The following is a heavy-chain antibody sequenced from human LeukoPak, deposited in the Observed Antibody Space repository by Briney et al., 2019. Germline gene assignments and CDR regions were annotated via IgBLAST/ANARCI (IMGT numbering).Heavy chain of an antibody. V-gene: IGHV1-46*03. J-gene: IGHJ4*02. Sequence: ASVKVSCKAFGYGFTSYYIHWVRQAPGQGLEWMGIISPSVGGTTYARKFQGRVTMTRDTSTSTVYMELSSLRSEDTAVYYCARHGSGRYYPAEGRVDYWGQGTLVTVSS. CDR3: ARHGSGRYYPAEGRVDY. CDR2: ISPSVGGT. CDR1: GYGFTSYY. D-gene: IGHD3-10*01.